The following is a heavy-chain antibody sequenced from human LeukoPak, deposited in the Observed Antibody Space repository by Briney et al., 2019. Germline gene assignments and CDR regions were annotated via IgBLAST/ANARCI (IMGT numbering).Heavy chain of an antibody. V-gene: IGHV3-48*01. CDR3: AKGLEAAYYYYMDV. D-gene: IGHD6-13*01. CDR2: ITSYSSTI. CDR1: GFPFSSYS. Sequence: GGSLRLSCAASGFPFSSYSMNWVRPPPGRGMEWGSYITSYSSTIYYADSVKGRFTISRDNAENSLYLQMNSLRAEDMALYYCAKGLEAAYYYYMDVWGKGTTVTISS. J-gene: IGHJ6*03.